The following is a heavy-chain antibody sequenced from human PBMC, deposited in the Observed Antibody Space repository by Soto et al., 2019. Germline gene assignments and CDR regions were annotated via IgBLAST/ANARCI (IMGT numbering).Heavy chain of an antibody. V-gene: IGHV1-69*13. J-gene: IGHJ5*02. CDR1: GGTFSSYA. Sequence: SVKVSCKASGGTFSSYAISWVRRAPGQGLEWMGGIIPIFGTANYAQKFQGRVTITADESTSTAYMELSSLRSEDTAVYYCARDVAPGRYYYGSGSYSAPWFDPWGQGTLVTVSS. CDR3: ARDVAPGRYYYGSGSYSAPWFDP. D-gene: IGHD3-10*01. CDR2: IIPIFGTA.